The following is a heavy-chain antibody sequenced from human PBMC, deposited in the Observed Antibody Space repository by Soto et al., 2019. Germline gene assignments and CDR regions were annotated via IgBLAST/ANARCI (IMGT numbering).Heavy chain of an antibody. D-gene: IGHD6-13*01. V-gene: IGHV1-3*01. CDR2: INAGNGNT. CDR1: GYTFTSYA. CDR3: ARQQQPYYYMDV. Sequence: ASVKVSCKASGYTFTSYAMHLVRQAPGQRLEWMGWINAGNGNTKYSQKFQGRVTITRDTSASTAYMELSSLRSEDTAVYYCARQQQPYYYMDVWGKGTTVTVSS. J-gene: IGHJ6*03.